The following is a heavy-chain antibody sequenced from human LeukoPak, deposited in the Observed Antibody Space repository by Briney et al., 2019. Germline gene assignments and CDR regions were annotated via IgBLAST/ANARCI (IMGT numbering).Heavy chain of an antibody. Sequence: GASVTVSCKASGYTFTSYAMHWVRQAPGQRLEWMGWINAGNGNTKYSQKFQGRVTITRDTSASTAYMELSSLRSEDTAVYYCARERPRRGPYFDYWGQGTLVTVSS. J-gene: IGHJ4*02. CDR3: ARERPRRGPYFDY. V-gene: IGHV1-3*01. CDR2: INAGNGNT. D-gene: IGHD1-26*01. CDR1: GYTFTSYA.